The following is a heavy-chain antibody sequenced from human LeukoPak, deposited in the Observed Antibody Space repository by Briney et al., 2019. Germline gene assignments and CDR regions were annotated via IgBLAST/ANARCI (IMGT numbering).Heavy chain of an antibody. CDR2: ISGSGGTT. J-gene: IGHJ1*01. CDR1: GFTFTSYA. V-gene: IGHV3-23*01. D-gene: IGHD3-22*01. CDR3: AKGPLLVVVWYFQH. Sequence: GGSLRLSCAASGFTFTSYAMNWVRQAPGKGLEWVSAISGSGGTTYYADSVKGRFTISRDNSKNTLYLQMNSLRAEDTAVYYCAKGPLLVVVWYFQHWGQGTLVTVSS.